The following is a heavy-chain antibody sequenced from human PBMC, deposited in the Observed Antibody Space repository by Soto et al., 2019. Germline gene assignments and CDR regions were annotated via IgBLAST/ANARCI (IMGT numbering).Heavy chain of an antibody. Sequence: QVQLVQSGYEVKEPGASVTVSCKASGYTFNNYGITWVRQAPGQGLEWIGWISAYNGNANYAQKFQGRVILTRDTSTSTAYLELRSLRSDDTAVYYCARGTRRFGELFDAFDIWGQGTMVPVSS. J-gene: IGHJ3*02. CDR1: GYTFNNYG. V-gene: IGHV1-18*01. CDR3: ARGTRRFGELFDAFDI. D-gene: IGHD3-10*01. CDR2: ISAYNGNA.